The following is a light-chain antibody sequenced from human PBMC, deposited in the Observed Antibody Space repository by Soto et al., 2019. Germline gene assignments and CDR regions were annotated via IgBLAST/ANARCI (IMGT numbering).Light chain of an antibody. CDR2: LNSDGSH. J-gene: IGLJ2*01. CDR1: SGHSSYA. Sequence: QLVLTQSPSASASLGASVKLTCTLSSGHSSYAIAWHQQQPEKGPRYLMKLNSDGSHSKGDGIPDRFSGSSSGAERYLTISSLQSEDEAAYYCQTWATDIHVVFGGGTKLTVL. CDR3: QTWATDIHVV. V-gene: IGLV4-69*01.